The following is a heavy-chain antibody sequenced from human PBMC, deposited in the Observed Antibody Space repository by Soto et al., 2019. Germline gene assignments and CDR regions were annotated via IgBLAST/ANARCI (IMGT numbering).Heavy chain of an antibody. CDR1: GFTFSSYE. Sequence: QPGGSLRLSXAASGFTFSSYEMNWVRQAPGKGLEWVSYISSSGSTVYYADSVKGRFTISRDNAKNSLYLQMNSLRAEDTAVYYCASPATSYDFWSGYYQRGYYYGMDVWGQGTTVTVSS. V-gene: IGHV3-48*03. J-gene: IGHJ6*02. CDR3: ASPATSYDFWSGYYQRGYYYGMDV. D-gene: IGHD3-3*01. CDR2: ISSSGSTV.